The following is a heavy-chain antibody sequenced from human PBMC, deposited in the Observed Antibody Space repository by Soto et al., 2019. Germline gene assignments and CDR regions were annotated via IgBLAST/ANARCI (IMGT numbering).Heavy chain of an antibody. CDR1: GFTFSSYA. V-gene: IGHV3-23*01. CDR3: AKGLDSSGWYYYYGMDV. J-gene: IGHJ6*02. D-gene: IGHD6-19*01. CDR2: ISGSGGST. Sequence: GGSLRLSCAASGFTFSSYAMSWVRQAPGKGLEWVSAISGSGGSTYYADSGKGRFTISRDNSKNTLYLQMNSLRAEDTAVYYCAKGLDSSGWYYYYGMDVWGQGTTVTVSS.